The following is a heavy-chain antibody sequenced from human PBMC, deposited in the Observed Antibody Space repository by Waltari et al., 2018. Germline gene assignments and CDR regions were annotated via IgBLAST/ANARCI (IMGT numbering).Heavy chain of an antibody. D-gene: IGHD5-12*01. J-gene: IGHJ3*01. CDR1: GGSITSNRHY. Sequence: QLQLQESGPGLGKPSETLSLTCNVSGGSITSNRHYWAWIRQPPGQGLGWIGTVSYHGATYSSMSLKTRVAVSRDTSKNHLSLKLGSVTAADTAGYYCATYIGASIGTAAFDVWGQGTMVTVSS. V-gene: IGHV4-39*02. CDR3: ATYIGASIGTAAFDV. CDR2: VSYHGAT.